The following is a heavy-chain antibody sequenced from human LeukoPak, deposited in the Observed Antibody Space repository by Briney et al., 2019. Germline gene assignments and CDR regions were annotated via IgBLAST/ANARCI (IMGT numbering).Heavy chain of an antibody. CDR3: AAPYSSTWFDY. D-gene: IGHD6-13*01. Sequence: AASVKVSCKAPGFTFTTRSAVQWVRQARGQRLXXXGWIVVGSDNTNYAQKFQERVTITRDVSTSTAYMELSSLRSEDTAVYYCAAPYSSTWFDYWGQGTLVTVSS. V-gene: IGHV1-58*01. J-gene: IGHJ4*02. CDR2: IVVGSDNT. CDR1: GFTFTTRSA.